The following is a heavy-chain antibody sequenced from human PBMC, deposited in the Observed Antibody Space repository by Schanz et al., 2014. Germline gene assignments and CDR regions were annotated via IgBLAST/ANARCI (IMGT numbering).Heavy chain of an antibody. CDR3: ASPSGYSDYGTYFDF. Sequence: QVQLLQFGGGVVQPGRSLRLSCAASGFTFSSYAMHWVRQAPGKGLEWVALISNDGSIKYYADSVEGRFTISRDNSRNTLYLQMNSLRTEHTAVYYCASPSGYSDYGTYFDFWGQGTLVTVSS. CDR1: GFTFSSYA. CDR2: ISNDGSIK. J-gene: IGHJ4*02. D-gene: IGHD5-12*01. V-gene: IGHV3-30-3*01.